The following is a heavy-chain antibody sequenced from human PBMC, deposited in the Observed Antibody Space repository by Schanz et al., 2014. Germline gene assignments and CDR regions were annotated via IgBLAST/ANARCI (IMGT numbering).Heavy chain of an antibody. D-gene: IGHD6-19*01. CDR1: GYTFTGYY. Sequence: QVQLVQSGAEVKKPGASVKVSCKASGYTFTGYYMHWVRQAPGQGLEWMGWISTSNGNTNYIQKLQGRVTMTTDTSTSTAYMELRSLRSDDTAVYYCARGGYSSGWYDRDVAHFDYWGQGTLVTVSS. CDR3: ARGGYSSGWYDRDVAHFDY. CDR2: ISTSNGNT. V-gene: IGHV1-18*04. J-gene: IGHJ4*02.